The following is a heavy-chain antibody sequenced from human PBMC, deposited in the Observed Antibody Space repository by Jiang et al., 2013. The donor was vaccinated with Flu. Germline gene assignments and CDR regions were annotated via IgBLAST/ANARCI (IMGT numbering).Heavy chain of an antibody. D-gene: IGHD5-18*01. J-gene: IGHJ5*02. V-gene: IGHV4-39*01. Sequence: GSGLVKPSETLSLTCTVSGGSIINSDAYWGWIRQPPGKGLEWIASIYYSGSTYRSPSLKSRVTISVDTSKDQFSLRLTSVTAADTAVYYCARTSVDTAMVAEIDRWGQGTLVTVSS. CDR2: IYYSGST. CDR1: GGSIINSDAY. CDR3: ARTSVDTAMVAEIDR.